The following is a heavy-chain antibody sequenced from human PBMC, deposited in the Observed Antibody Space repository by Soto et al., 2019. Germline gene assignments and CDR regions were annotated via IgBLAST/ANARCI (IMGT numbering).Heavy chain of an antibody. J-gene: IGHJ4*02. CDR3: ASVPYYGSGGDGPYFFDY. CDR1: GDSITKSTYY. CDR2: IYYAGNT. V-gene: IGHV4-39*01. D-gene: IGHD2-15*01. Sequence: SETLSLTCTVSGDSITKSTYYWAWVRQTPGKGPEWIGSIYYAGNTYYNPSLQSRVTISVDASKNQFSLELQSVTAADSAVYYCASVPYYGSGGDGPYFFDYWGQGILVTVS.